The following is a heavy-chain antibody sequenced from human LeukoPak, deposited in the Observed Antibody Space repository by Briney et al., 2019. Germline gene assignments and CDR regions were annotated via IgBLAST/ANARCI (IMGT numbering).Heavy chain of an antibody. CDR1: GGSISNDY. CDR3: ARYQQLRAFDI. J-gene: IGHJ3*02. V-gene: IGHV4-59*01. CDR2: IYYSGST. Sequence: SETLSLTCTVSGGSISNDYWSWIRQPPGKGLEWTGYIYYSGSTNYNPSLKSRVTISVDTSKNQFSLKLTSVTAADTAVYYYARYQQLRAFDIWGQGTMVTVSS. D-gene: IGHD6-13*01.